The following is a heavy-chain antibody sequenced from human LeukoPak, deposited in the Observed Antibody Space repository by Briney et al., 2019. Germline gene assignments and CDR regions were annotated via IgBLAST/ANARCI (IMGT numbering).Heavy chain of an antibody. V-gene: IGHV3-7*01. CDR3: ARGMRDYYGLDY. D-gene: IGHD3-10*01. CDR2: IKEDGGEG. CDR1: GFTFSGYW. Sequence: GGSLRLSCAASGFTFSGYWMTWVRQAPGKGLEWVANIKEDGGEGYYVDSVRGRFTISRDNAKNTLYLQMDSLTAEDTAVYYCARGMRDYYGLDYWGQGTLVTVSS. J-gene: IGHJ4*02.